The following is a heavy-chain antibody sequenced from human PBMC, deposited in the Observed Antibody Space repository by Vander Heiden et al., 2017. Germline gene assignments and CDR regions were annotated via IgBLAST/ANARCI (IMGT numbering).Heavy chain of an antibody. J-gene: IGHJ4*02. Sequence: QVQLVQSGAEVKQPGASVKVSCKASGYPFPGYYMHWVRQAPGQGLDWMGWINPNSGATKYAQKFQGRVTMTRDTSISTAYMELSSLRADDTAVYYCAKVKGSSGYIGLDYWGQGTLVTVPP. CDR2: INPNSGAT. CDR1: GYPFPGYY. V-gene: IGHV1-2*02. CDR3: AKVKGSSGYIGLDY. D-gene: IGHD5-18*01.